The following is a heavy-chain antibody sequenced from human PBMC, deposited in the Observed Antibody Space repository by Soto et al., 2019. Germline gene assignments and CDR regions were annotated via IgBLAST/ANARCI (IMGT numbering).Heavy chain of an antibody. J-gene: IGHJ4*02. CDR1: GFSFRSYG. D-gene: IGHD4-17*01. V-gene: IGHV3-33*01. CDR3: ARDPYGDGGVDY. Sequence: GGSLRLSCAASGFSFRSYGSHWVRQAPGKGLEWVALIWYDGSNEYYADSVKGRFTISRDNSKNTLSLQMISLRAEDTAVYYCARDPYGDGGVDYWGQGTLVTVSS. CDR2: IWYDGSNE.